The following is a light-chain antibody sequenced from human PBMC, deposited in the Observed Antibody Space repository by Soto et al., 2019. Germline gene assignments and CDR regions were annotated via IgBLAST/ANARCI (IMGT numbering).Light chain of an antibody. CDR2: DAS. Sequence: DIVLTQFPATLSLSPGERATLSCRASKSVGTYLAWYQHKPGQAPRLLIFDASTRAIGIPARFSGSGSGTDFALTISSLEPEDFAVYYCQQHSDWPPITFGQGTRLEIK. V-gene: IGKV3-11*01. CDR3: QQHSDWPPIT. J-gene: IGKJ5*01. CDR1: KSVGTY.